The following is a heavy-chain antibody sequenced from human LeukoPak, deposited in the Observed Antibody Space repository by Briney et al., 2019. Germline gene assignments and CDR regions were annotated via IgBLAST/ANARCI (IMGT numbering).Heavy chain of an antibody. D-gene: IGHD2-2*01. CDR2: ISAYNGNT. CDR1: GYTSTSYG. Sequence: ASVKVSCKASGYTSTSYGISWVRQAPGQGLEWMGWISAYNGNTNYAQKLQGRVTMTTDTSTSTAYMELRSLRSDDTAVYYCASFGGGNQLPERVYYYYGMDVWGQGTTVTVSS. J-gene: IGHJ6*02. CDR3: ASFGGGNQLPERVYYYYGMDV. V-gene: IGHV1-18*01.